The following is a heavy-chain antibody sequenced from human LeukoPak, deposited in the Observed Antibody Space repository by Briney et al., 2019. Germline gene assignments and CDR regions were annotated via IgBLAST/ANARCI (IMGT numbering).Heavy chain of an antibody. CDR2: IIPILGIA. Sequence: ASVKVSRKASGGTFSSYAISWVRQAPGQGLEWMGRIIPILGIANYAQKFQGRVTITADKSTSTAYMELSSLRSEDTAVYYCARADLGPVVVAATHYDYWGQGTLVTVSS. CDR1: GGTFSSYA. CDR3: ARADLGPVVVAATHYDY. J-gene: IGHJ4*02. V-gene: IGHV1-69*04. D-gene: IGHD2-15*01.